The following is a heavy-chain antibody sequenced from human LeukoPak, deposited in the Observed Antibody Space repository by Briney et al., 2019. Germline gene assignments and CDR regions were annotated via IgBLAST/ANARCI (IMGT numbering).Heavy chain of an antibody. J-gene: IGHJ4*02. D-gene: IGHD3-22*01. Sequence: SETLSLTRTVSGGSISSYYWSWIRQPPGKGLEWIGYIYYRGSTNYNPSLKSRVTISVDTSKNQFSLKLSSVTAADTAVYYCARDSSGWHGGFDYWGQGTLVTVSS. CDR1: GGSISSYY. V-gene: IGHV4-59*01. CDR2: IYYRGST. CDR3: ARDSSGWHGGFDY.